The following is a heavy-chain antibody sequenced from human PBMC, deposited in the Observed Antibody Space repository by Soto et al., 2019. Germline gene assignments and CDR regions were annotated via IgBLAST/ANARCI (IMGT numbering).Heavy chain of an antibody. V-gene: IGHV4-59*01. Sequence: ETLCVTCPVLGSSISSYYWSWIRQPTGKGLDWIGYIYYSGSTNYNPSLKSRVTISVDTSKNQFSLKLSSVTAGDTAVYYCAKDRNLGGDYYNWFDPWGQGTLVTVSS. J-gene: IGHJ5*02. CDR2: IYYSGST. CDR3: AKDRNLGGDYYNWFDP. CDR1: GSSISSYY. D-gene: IGHD4-17*01.